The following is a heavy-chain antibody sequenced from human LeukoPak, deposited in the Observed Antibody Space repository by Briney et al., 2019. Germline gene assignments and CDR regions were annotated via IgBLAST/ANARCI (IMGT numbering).Heavy chain of an antibody. J-gene: IGHJ4*02. CDR2: ISAYNGNT. CDR3: ARSPCSGGSCYLGY. D-gene: IGHD2-15*01. V-gene: IGHV1-18*01. CDR1: GYTFTSYG. Sequence: GASVNVSCKASGYTFTSYGISWVRQAPGQGLEWMGWISAYNGNTNYAQKLQGRVTMTTDTSTSTAYMELRSLRSDDTAVYYCARSPCSGGSCYLGYWGQGTLVTVSS.